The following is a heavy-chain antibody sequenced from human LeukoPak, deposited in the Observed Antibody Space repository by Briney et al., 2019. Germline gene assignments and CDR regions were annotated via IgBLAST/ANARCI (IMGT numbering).Heavy chain of an antibody. CDR1: GYTFTSYY. D-gene: IGHD6-19*01. CDR2: INPNSGGT. V-gene: IGHV1-2*02. Sequence: GASVKVSCKASGYTFTSYYMHWVRQAPGQGLEWMGWINPNSGGTNYAQKFQGRVTMTRDTSISTAYMELSRLRSDDTAVYYCARDRVAGKNGFWGLEGYYYYYMDVWGKGTTVTVSS. J-gene: IGHJ6*03. CDR3: ARDRVAGKNGFWGLEGYYYYYMDV.